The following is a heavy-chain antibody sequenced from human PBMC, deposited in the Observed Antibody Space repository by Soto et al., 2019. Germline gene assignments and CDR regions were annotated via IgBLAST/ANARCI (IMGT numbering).Heavy chain of an antibody. V-gene: IGHV4-59*01. CDR2: IYYSGST. Sequence: KPSETLSLTCTVSGGSISSYYWSWIRQPPGKGLEWIGYIYYSGSTNYNPSLKSRVTISVDTSKNQFSLKLSSVTAADTAVYYCARRDVDYYDSSGYFHYWGQGTLVTVSS. J-gene: IGHJ4*02. D-gene: IGHD3-22*01. CDR3: ARRDVDYYDSSGYFHY. CDR1: GGSISSYY.